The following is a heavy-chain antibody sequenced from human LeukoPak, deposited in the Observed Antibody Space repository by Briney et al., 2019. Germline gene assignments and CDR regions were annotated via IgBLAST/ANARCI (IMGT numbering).Heavy chain of an antibody. V-gene: IGHV1-46*01. CDR2: INPSGGST. J-gene: IGHJ4*02. CDR3: ARMKPGGVIVDEKYFDY. Sequence: GASVKVSCKASGYTFTSYYMHWVRQAPGQGLEWIGIINPSGGSTSYAQKFQGRVTMTRDMSTSTVYMELSSLRSEDTAVYYCARMKPGGVIVDEKYFDYWGQGTLVTVSS. D-gene: IGHD3-16*02. CDR1: GYTFTSYY.